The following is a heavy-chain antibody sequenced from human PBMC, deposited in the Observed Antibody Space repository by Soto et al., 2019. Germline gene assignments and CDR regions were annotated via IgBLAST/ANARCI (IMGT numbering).Heavy chain of an antibody. CDR2: FSLSGTT. D-gene: IGHD2-8*02. Sequence: QVQLQESGPGLMKPSETLSLTCTVSGASITGSSYWSWIRQPAGKGLEWIGRFSLSGTTSYDPSLRSRDTMSADVSKNQFSLRLTSVTAADTALYYCARGMTPPGAPAWYYFDSWGQGTLVTVSS. J-gene: IGHJ4*02. CDR3: ARGMTPPGAPAWYYFDS. CDR1: GASITGSSY. V-gene: IGHV4-4*07.